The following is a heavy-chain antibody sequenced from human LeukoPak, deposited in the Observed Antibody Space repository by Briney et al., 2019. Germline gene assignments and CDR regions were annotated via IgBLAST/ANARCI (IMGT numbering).Heavy chain of an antibody. V-gene: IGHV4-39*07. Sequence: PSETLSLTCTVSGGSINSYYWGWIRQPPGKGLEWIGSIYYSGSTYYSPSLKSRVTLSVHTSENQFSLKLSSVTAADTAVYYCARAAVAGPYAFDIWGQGTMVTVSS. CDR2: IYYSGST. CDR1: GGSINSYY. CDR3: ARAAVAGPYAFDI. J-gene: IGHJ3*02. D-gene: IGHD6-19*01.